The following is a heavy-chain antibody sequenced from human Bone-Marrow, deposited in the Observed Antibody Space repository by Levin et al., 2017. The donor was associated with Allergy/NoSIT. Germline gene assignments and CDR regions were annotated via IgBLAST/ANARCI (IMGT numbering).Heavy chain of an antibody. CDR2: IYYSGNT. V-gene: IGHV4-39*02. CDR3: ARELWRYYFDS. J-gene: IGHJ4*02. D-gene: IGHD3-16*01. Sequence: SETLSLTCTVSGASISSTSHYWGWIRQPPGKGLEWIGSIYYSGNTYYNPSIQSRVTISVDTSKNQFSLRLNSVTAADTAVYYCARELWRYYFDSWGQGIQVTVSS. CDR1: GASISSTSHY.